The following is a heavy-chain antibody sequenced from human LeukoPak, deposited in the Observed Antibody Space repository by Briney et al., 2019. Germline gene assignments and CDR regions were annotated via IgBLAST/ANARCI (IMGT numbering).Heavy chain of an antibody. CDR2: IIPIFGTA. CDR1: GGTFSSYG. V-gene: IGHV1-69*06. D-gene: IGHD4-17*01. J-gene: IGHJ3*02. Sequence: ASVKVSCKASGGTFSSYGISWVRQAPGQGLEWMGRIIPIFGTANYAQKFQGRVTMTEDTSTDTAYMELSSLRSEDTAVYYCATAGDYGAFDIWGQGTMVTVSS. CDR3: ATAGDYGAFDI.